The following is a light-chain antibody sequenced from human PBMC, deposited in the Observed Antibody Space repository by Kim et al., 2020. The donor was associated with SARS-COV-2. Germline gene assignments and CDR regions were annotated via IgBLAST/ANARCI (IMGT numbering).Light chain of an antibody. Sequence: PGEANNTTCAATTGPDPSGTDTYCIQQSPAKAPKTLIYETSNKNSWTPARFSGSLLGGKAALTLSGALPEDEAEYYCFLSYTDTRVFGGGTQLTVL. V-gene: IGLV7-46*01. CDR1: TGPDPSGTD. CDR3: FLSYTDTRV. CDR2: ETS. J-gene: IGLJ3*02.